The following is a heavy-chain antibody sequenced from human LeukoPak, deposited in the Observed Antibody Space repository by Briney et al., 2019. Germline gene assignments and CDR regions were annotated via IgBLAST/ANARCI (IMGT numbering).Heavy chain of an antibody. V-gene: IGHV1-2*02. CDR3: ARQSIAARVFQH. Sequence: EASVKVSCKASGYTFTGYYMHWVRQAPGQGLEWMGWINPNSGGTNYAQKFQGRVTMTRNTSISTAYMELSRLRSDDTAVYYCARQSIAARVFQHWGQGTLVTVSS. D-gene: IGHD6-6*01. J-gene: IGHJ1*01. CDR1: GYTFTGYY. CDR2: INPNSGGT.